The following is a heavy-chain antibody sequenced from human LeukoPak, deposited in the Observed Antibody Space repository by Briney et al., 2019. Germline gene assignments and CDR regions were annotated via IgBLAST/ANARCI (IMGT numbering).Heavy chain of an antibody. D-gene: IGHD2-15*01. Sequence: PSETLSLTCTLSGYSISSGEYWGWIRQPPGKGLEWIGSIYYSGSTYYNPSLKSRRTISVDTSKNQFSLKLSSVTAADTAVYYCARGLYCSGGSCYFDYWGQGTLVTVSS. CDR3: ARGLYCSGGSCYFDY. CDR2: IYYSGST. J-gene: IGHJ4*02. CDR1: GYSISSGEY. V-gene: IGHV4-38-2*02.